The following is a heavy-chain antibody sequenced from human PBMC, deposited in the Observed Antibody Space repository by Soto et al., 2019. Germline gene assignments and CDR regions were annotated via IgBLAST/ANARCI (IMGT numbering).Heavy chain of an antibody. D-gene: IGHD1-26*01. J-gene: IGHJ4*02. CDR2: VDTGNGNT. CDR3: ARGAKWDPRGVEAQQDDYFDY. Sequence: ASVKVSCKPSGYTFTDYAIHWVRQAPGHSLEWLGWVDTGNGNTKYSQNFQDRLTITRDTFARTTAMELNSLNSGDTALYYCARGAKWDPRGVEAQQDDYFDYWGRGTLVPVSS. V-gene: IGHV1-3*04. CDR1: GYTFTDYA.